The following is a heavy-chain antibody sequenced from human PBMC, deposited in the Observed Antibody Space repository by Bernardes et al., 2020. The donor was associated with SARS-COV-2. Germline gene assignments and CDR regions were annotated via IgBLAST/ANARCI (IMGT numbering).Heavy chain of an antibody. Sequence: SETLSLTCAVSGYSVSSEYNWGWIRQAPGKGLEWIGSGHHDGGSYYNPSLKSRVTISVDTSKNHFSLKLTSVTAADTAIYYCARDRRTGIWNDPLDPWGQGTLVTVSS. V-gene: IGHV4-38-2*02. CDR1: GYSVSSEYN. CDR3: ARDRRTGIWNDPLDP. J-gene: IGHJ5*02. D-gene: IGHD1-1*01. CDR2: GHHDGGS.